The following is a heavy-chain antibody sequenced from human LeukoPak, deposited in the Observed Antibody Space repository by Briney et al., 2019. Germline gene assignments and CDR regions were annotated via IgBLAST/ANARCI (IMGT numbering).Heavy chain of an antibody. Sequence: PSETLSLTCTVSGGSISSGSYSWSWIRQPAGKGLEWIGRFYTSGSTNYNPSLKSRVTISVDTSKNQFSLKLNSVTAADTAVYYCAREVIAAHNWFDPWGQGTLVTVSS. CDR3: AREVIAAHNWFDP. V-gene: IGHV4-61*02. D-gene: IGHD6-6*01. CDR2: FYTSGST. CDR1: GGSISSGSYS. J-gene: IGHJ5*02.